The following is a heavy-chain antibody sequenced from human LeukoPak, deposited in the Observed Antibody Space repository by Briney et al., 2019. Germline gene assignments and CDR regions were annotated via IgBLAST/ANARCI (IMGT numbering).Heavy chain of an antibody. CDR1: GFTFSNAW. V-gene: IGHV3-15*01. D-gene: IGHD6-13*01. CDR2: IKSKTDGGTT. CDR3: ARDGFVAAADY. J-gene: IGHJ4*02. Sequence: GGSLRLSCAASGFTFSNAWMSWVRQAPGKGLEWVGRIKSKTDGGTTDYAAPVKGRFTISRDDSKNTLYLQMNSLTAEDTAVYYCARDGFVAAADYWGQGTLVTVSS.